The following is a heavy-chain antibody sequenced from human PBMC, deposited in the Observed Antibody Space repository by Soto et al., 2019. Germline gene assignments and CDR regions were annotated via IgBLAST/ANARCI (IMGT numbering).Heavy chain of an antibody. CDR1: GQTFNRYW. V-gene: IGHV3-7*03. CDR2: IKQDGSEE. Sequence: DVQLAESGGGLVQPGGSLRLSCVASGQTFNRYWMSWVRQAPGKGLEWVANIKQDGSEEYYVDSVKGRFTISRDNAKKALYLLMNSLRAEDTAMYYCVRTHVDYWSFDFYGMDVGGQGTTVIVSS. J-gene: IGHJ6*02. D-gene: IGHD3-3*01. CDR3: VRTHVDYWSFDFYGMDV.